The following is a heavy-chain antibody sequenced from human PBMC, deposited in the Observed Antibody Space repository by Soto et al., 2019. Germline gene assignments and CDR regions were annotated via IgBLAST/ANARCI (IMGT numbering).Heavy chain of an antibody. CDR1: GDSISKGGYY. J-gene: IGHJ4*02. V-gene: IGHV4-31*03. CDR3: ARDLRLDS. Sequence: QVQLQESGPGLVKPSQTLSLTCTVSGDSISKGGYYWNWIRQRPGKGREWIGYIYYSGSTYYNPSLKSRVTISIDTSVNQFFLMLTSVTAADTAVYYCARDLRLDSWGQGTLVTVSS. CDR2: IYYSGST. D-gene: IGHD2-21*02.